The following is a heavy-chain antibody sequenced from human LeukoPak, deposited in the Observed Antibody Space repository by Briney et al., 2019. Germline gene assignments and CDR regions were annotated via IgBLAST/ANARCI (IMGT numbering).Heavy chain of an antibody. CDR2: MNPNSGNT. CDR1: EYTCTSYD. Sequence: ASVKVSCKASEYTCTSYDINWVRQATGQGLEWMGWMNPNSGNTGYAQKFQGRVTMTRNTSISTAYMELSSLRSEDTAVYYCASSSGWYDDYFDYWGQGTLVTVSS. V-gene: IGHV1-8*01. J-gene: IGHJ4*02. D-gene: IGHD6-19*01. CDR3: ASSSGWYDDYFDY.